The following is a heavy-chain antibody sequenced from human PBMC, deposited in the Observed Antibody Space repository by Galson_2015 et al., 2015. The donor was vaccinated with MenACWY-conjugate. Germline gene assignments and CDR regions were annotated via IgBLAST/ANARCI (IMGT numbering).Heavy chain of an antibody. V-gene: IGHV3-23*01. CDR2: ISGSGGST. Sequence: SLRLSCAVSGFTFSSYAMSWVRQAPGKGLEWVSAISGSGGSTYYADSMKGRFTISRDNSKDTLYMQMNSLRVEDTAIYYCAKGSRTTTVARGVVDYWGQGTLVTVSS. D-gene: IGHD3-10*01. CDR1: GFTFSSYA. CDR3: AKGSRTTTVARGVVDY. J-gene: IGHJ4*02.